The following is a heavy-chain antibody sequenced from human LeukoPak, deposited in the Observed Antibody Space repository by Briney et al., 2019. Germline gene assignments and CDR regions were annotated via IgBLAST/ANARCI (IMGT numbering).Heavy chain of an antibody. CDR3: ARDRETSAYYFDY. D-gene: IGHD3-10*01. CDR1: GGSISSGGYY. Sequence: SQTLSLTCTVSGGSISSGGYYWSWIRQHPGKGLEWIGYIYSSGSTNYNPSLKSRVTMSVDTSKNQFSLKLSSVTAADTAVYYCARDRETSAYYFDYWGQGTLVTVSS. V-gene: IGHV4-31*03. CDR2: IYSSGST. J-gene: IGHJ4*02.